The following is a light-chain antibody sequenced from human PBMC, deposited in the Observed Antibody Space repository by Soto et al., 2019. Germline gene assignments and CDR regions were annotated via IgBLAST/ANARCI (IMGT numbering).Light chain of an antibody. CDR2: SAS. CDR3: QQYDNWPIT. CDR1: QNVIRK. Sequence: PQSXATLSVYILDXXXXXXXASQNVIRKLAWYQQKXGQAPRLLIYSASXRANGMPSRFSGSGSVTQFTLTISSLQPEDFAVYYCQQYDNWPITFGEGTRMEIK. J-gene: IGKJ5*01. V-gene: IGKV3-15*01.